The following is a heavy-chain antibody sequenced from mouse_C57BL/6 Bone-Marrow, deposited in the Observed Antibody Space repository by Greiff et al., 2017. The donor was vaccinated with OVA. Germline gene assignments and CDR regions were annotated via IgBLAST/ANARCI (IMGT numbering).Heavy chain of an antibody. V-gene: IGHV5-6*01. Sequence: EVQGVESGGDLVKPGGSLKLSCAASGFTFSSYGMSWVRQTPDKRLEWVATISSGGSYTYYPDSVKGRFTISRDNAKNTLYLQMSSLKSEDTAMYYCARQFPYYFDYWGQGTTLTVSS. CDR1: GFTFSSYG. CDR2: ISSGGSYT. CDR3: ARQFPYYFDY. J-gene: IGHJ2*01.